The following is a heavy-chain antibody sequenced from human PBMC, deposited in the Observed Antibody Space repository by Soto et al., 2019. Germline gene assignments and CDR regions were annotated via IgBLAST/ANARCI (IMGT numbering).Heavy chain of an antibody. V-gene: IGHV3-30-3*01. CDR2: ISYDGSNK. D-gene: IGHD3-22*01. CDR1: GFTFSSYA. Sequence: PGGSLRLSCAASGFTFSSYAMHWVRQAPGKGLEWVAVISYDGSNKYYADSVKGRFTISRDNSKNTLYLQMNSLRAEDTAVYYCARDGGYYDSPWFDPWGQGTLVTVSS. CDR3: ARDGGYYDSPWFDP. J-gene: IGHJ5*02.